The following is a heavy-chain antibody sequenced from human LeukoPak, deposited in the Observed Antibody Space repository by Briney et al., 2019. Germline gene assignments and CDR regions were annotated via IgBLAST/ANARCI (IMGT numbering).Heavy chain of an antibody. CDR3: ARVLYYYYYMDV. CDR2: INHSGST. J-gene: IGHJ6*03. V-gene: IGHV4-34*01. Sequence: SETLSLTCAVYGGSFSGYYWSWIRQPPGKGLEWIGEINHSGSTNYNPSLKSRVTISVDTSKNQFSLKLSSVTAADTAVYYCARVLYYYYYMDVWGKGTTVTVFS. CDR1: GGSFSGYY.